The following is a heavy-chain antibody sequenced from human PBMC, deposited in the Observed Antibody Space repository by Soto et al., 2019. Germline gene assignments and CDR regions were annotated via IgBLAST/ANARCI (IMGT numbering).Heavy chain of an antibody. CDR3: ARDVIGDNNYETIGYYFDH. D-gene: IGHD3-22*01. J-gene: IGHJ4*02. Sequence: QVQLIQFGAEVKKPGASVKVSCKTSGYTFTNFHIHWVRQAPGQGLEWMGMIDPSGGSTRDAQRFHGRITMTRDTSTSSVYMELSSLTSEDTAVYYCARDVIGDNNYETIGYYFDHWGQGTLVTVSS. CDR1: GYTFTNFH. CDR2: IDPSGGST. V-gene: IGHV1-46*01.